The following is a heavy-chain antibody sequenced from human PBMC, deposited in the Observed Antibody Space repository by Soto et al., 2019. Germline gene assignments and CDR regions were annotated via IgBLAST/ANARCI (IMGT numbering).Heavy chain of an antibody. CDR3: ASYRTVGTTRSAFDY. CDR1: GFTFSNYG. J-gene: IGHJ4*02. CDR2: ISYDGSNN. D-gene: IGHD1-26*01. V-gene: IGHV3-30*03. Sequence: PGGSLRLSCAASGFTFSNYGMHWVRQAPGKRLEWVAVISYDGSNNYYADSLKGRFTISRDNSKNTLYLQMNSLRAEDSAVYYCASYRTVGTTRSAFDYWGQGTLVTVSS.